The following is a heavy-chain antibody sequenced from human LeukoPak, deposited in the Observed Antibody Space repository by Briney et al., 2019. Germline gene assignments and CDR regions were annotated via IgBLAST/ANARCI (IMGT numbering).Heavy chain of an antibody. CDR2: IPHDASDE. V-gene: IGHV3-30*18. D-gene: IGHD1-26*01. CDR1: GFSFSGYG. J-gene: IGHJ4*02. Sequence: PGGSLRLSCTASGFSFSGYGMHWVRQAPGKGLEWLAVIPHDASDEYYADSVKGRFTISRDNAKNMIYLQMISLRAEDTAVYYCVKALVGQTSGYWGQGTRVTVST. CDR3: VKALVGQTSGY.